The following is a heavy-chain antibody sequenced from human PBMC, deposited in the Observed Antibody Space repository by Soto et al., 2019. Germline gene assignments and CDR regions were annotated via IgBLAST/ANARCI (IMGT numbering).Heavy chain of an antibody. CDR3: ARRVRGGTNYGMDV. J-gene: IGHJ6*02. Sequence: QVQLVESGGGVVQPGRSLRLYCAASGFTFSSYGMHWVRQAPGKGLEWVAVIWYDGSNKYYADSVKGRFTISRDNSKNTLYLQMNSLRAEDTAVYYCARRVRGGTNYGMDVWGQGTTVTVSS. V-gene: IGHV3-33*01. D-gene: IGHD3-10*01. CDR2: IWYDGSNK. CDR1: GFTFSSYG.